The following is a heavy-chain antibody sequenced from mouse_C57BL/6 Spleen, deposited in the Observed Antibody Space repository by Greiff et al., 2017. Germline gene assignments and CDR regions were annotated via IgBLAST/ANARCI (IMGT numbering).Heavy chain of an antibody. D-gene: IGHD1-1*01. CDR1: GYAFTNYL. V-gene: IGHV1-54*01. Sequence: QVHVKQSGAELVRPGTSVKVSCKASGYAFTNYLIEWVKQRPGQGLEWIGVINPGSGGTNYNEKFKGKATLTADKSSSTAYMQLSSLTSEDSAVYFCARGGTVVANAMDYWGQGTSVTVSS. CDR3: ARGGTVVANAMDY. J-gene: IGHJ4*01. CDR2: INPGSGGT.